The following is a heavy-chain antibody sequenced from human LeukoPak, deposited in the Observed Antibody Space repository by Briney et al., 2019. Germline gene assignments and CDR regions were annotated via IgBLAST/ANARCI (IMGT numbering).Heavy chain of an antibody. Sequence: GASVKVSCKASGGTFSSYAISWVRQAPGQGLEWMGGIIPIFGTANYAQKLQGRVTMTTDTSTSTAYMELRSLRSDDTAVYYCARDRPVLRAQDYWGQGTLVTVSS. V-gene: IGHV1-69*05. D-gene: IGHD2/OR15-2a*01. CDR3: ARDRPVLRAQDY. CDR1: GGTFSSYA. CDR2: IIPIFGTA. J-gene: IGHJ4*02.